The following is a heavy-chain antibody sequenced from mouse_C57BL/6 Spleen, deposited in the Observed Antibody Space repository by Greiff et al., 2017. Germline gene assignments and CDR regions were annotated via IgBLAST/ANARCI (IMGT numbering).Heavy chain of an antibody. CDR3: AYSNYYFDY. J-gene: IGHJ2*01. D-gene: IGHD2-5*01. V-gene: IGHV5-4*03. Sequence: EVKVVESGGGLVKPGGSLKLSCAASGFTFSSYAMSWVRQTPEKRLEWVATISDGGSYTYYPDNVKGRFTISRDNAKNNLYLQMSHLKSEDTAMYYCAYSNYYFDYWGQGTTLTVSS. CDR1: GFTFSSYA. CDR2: ISDGGSYT.